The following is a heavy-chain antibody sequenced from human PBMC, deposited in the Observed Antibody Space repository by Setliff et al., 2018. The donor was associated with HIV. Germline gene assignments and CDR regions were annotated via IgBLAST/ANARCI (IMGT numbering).Heavy chain of an antibody. D-gene: IGHD4-17*01. CDR3: ARAKIGPYGDSTYYYGLDV. CDR2: ISFIGNTI. V-gene: IGHV3-11*01. CDR1: GFIFSDYY. J-gene: IGHJ6*02. Sequence: PGGSLRLSCAASGFIFSDYYMSWIRQAPGKGLEWVAYISFIGNTIYYTDSVKGRFTISRDNAGNSLYLQMNSLRADDTAVYYCARAKIGPYGDSTYYYGLDVWGQGTMVTVSS.